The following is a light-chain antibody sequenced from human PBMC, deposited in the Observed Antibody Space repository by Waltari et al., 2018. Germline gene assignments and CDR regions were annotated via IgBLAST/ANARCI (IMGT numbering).Light chain of an antibody. CDR1: QSVSSSY. CDR3: QQYGSSPRT. CDR2: DAS. J-gene: IGKJ2*01. V-gene: IGKV3D-20*01. Sequence: EIVLTQSPATLSLSPGERATLPCGASQSVSSSYLAWYQPKPGLAPRLPIYDASSRATGIPDRFSGRGSWTDFTLPISRLEPEDFAVYYCQQYGSSPRTFGQGTKLEIK.